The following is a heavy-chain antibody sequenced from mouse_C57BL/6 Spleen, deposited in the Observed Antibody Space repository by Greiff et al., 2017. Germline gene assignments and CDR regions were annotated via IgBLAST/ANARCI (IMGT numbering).Heavy chain of an antibody. D-gene: IGHD1-1*01. CDR2: IYPGDGDT. Sequence: QVQLQQSGAELVKPGASVKISCKASGYAFSSYWMNWVKQRPGKGLEWIGQIYPGDGDTNYNGKFKGKATLTADKSSSTAYMQLSSLTSEDSAVYFCARSETVYGSMFAYWGQGTLVTVSA. CDR3: ARSETVYGSMFAY. CDR1: GYAFSSYW. J-gene: IGHJ3*01. V-gene: IGHV1-80*01.